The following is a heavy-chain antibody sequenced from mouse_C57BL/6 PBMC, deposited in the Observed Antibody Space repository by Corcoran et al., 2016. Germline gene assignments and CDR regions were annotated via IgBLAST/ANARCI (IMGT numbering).Heavy chain of an antibody. J-gene: IGHJ4*01. Sequence: VQLQESGPGLVKPSEPLSLTCAVSGYSISSGYYWGWIRQPPGKGLEWIGRIYHSGSTYYNPSLKGRVTISVDTSKNQFSRKLSSVTAADTAVYYCASYCSGGSCYPEYNWFDPWGQGTLVTVSS. D-gene: IGHD1-1*02. CDR3: ASYCSGGSCYPEYNWFDP. CDR2: IYHSGST. CDR1: GYSISSGYY. V-gene: IGHV3-2*02.